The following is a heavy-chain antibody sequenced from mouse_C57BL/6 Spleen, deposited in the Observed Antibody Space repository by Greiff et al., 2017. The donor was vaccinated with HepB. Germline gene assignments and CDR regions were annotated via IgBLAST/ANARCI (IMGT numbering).Heavy chain of an antibody. Sequence: VKLQESGPGLVAPSQSLSITCTVSGFSLTSYGVHWVRQPPGKGLEWLVVIWSDGSTTYNSALKSRLSISKDNSKSQVFLKMHSLQTDDTAMYYCARHGSSYWYFDVWGTGTTVTVSS. CDR1: GFSLTSYG. V-gene: IGHV2-6-1*01. CDR2: IWSDGST. J-gene: IGHJ1*03. CDR3: ARHGSSYWYFDV. D-gene: IGHD1-1*01.